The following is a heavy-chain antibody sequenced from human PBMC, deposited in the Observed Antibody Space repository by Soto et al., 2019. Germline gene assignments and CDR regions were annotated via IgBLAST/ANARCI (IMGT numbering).Heavy chain of an antibody. J-gene: IGHJ4*02. CDR1: GFTFSNAW. Sequence: EVQLVESGGGLVKPGGSLSLSCAASGFTFSNAWMNWVRQAPGKGLEWVGRIKSKTDGGTTDYAAPVKGRFTISRDDSKNTLYLQMNSLKTEDTAVYYCTTDLGYYDSSGYQVYWGQGTLVTVSS. CDR3: TTDLGYYDSSGYQVY. CDR2: IKSKTDGGTT. V-gene: IGHV3-15*07. D-gene: IGHD3-22*01.